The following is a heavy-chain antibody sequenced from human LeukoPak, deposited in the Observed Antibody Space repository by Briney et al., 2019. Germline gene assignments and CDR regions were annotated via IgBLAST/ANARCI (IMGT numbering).Heavy chain of an antibody. CDR2: IIPIFGTA. CDR3: ARDGYDSSGYPIGFDY. Sequence: SVKVSCKASGGTFSSCAISWVRQAPGQGLEWMGGIIPIFGTANYAQKFQGRVTITADESTSTAYMELSSLRSEDTAVYYCARDGYDSSGYPIGFDYWGQGTLVTVSS. V-gene: IGHV1-69*13. CDR1: GGTFSSCA. J-gene: IGHJ4*02. D-gene: IGHD3-22*01.